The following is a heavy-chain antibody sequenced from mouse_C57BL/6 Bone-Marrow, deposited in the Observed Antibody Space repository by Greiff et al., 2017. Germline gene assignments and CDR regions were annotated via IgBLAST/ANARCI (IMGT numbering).Heavy chain of an antibody. Sequence: VQLQQSGAELARPGASVKLSCKASGYTFTSYGISWVKQRPGQGLEWIGEIYPRSGNTYYNEKFKGKATLTADKSSSTAYMDLRSLTSEDSAVYFGYDGGSWGYYCDYWGQGTTLTVSS. CDR2: IYPRSGNT. J-gene: IGHJ2*01. V-gene: IGHV1-81*01. CDR1: GYTFTSYG. CDR3: YDGGSWGYYCDY. D-gene: IGHD1-1*01.